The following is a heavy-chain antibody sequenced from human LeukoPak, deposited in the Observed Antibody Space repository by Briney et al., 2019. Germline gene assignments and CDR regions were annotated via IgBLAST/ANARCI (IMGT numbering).Heavy chain of an antibody. CDR3: AKEGTSLALRYYFDY. CDR1: GSTFSSYA. Sequence: GGSLRLSCAASGSTFSSYAMSWVRQAPGRGLEWVSAISGSGGSTYYADSVKGRFTISRDNSKNTLYLQMNSLRAEDTAVYYCAKEGTSLALRYYFDYWGQGTLVTVSS. J-gene: IGHJ4*02. D-gene: IGHD3-3*01. V-gene: IGHV3-23*01. CDR2: ISGSGGST.